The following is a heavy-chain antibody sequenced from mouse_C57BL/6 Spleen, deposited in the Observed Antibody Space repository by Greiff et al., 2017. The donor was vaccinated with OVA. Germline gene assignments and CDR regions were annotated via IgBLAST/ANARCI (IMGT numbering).Heavy chain of an antibody. CDR3: ARGDGYDPYYAMDY. D-gene: IGHD2-2*01. J-gene: IGHJ4*01. Sequence: EVQLQESGPGLVKPSQSLSLTCSVTGYSITSGYYWNWIRQFPGNKLEWMGYISYDGSNNYNPSLKNRIPLTRDTAKNQFFLKLNSVTTEDTATDYCARGDGYDPYYAMDYWGQGTSVTVSS. CDR1: GYSITSGYY. V-gene: IGHV3-6*01. CDR2: ISYDGSN.